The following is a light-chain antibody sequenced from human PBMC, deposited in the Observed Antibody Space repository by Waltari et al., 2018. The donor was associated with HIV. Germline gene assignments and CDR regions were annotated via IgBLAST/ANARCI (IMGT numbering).Light chain of an antibody. CDR3: QSYDSSLSGYV. V-gene: IGLV2-11*01. Sequence: QSALTQPRSVSGSPGQSVTISCTGTSSDVGGYKYVSWYQQHPGKAPNLMIYDVSERPAGVPARFSGSRSGNTAFLTISGLQAEDEADYHCQSYDSSLSGYVFGTGTKVTVL. J-gene: IGLJ1*01. CDR2: DVS. CDR1: SSDVGGYKY.